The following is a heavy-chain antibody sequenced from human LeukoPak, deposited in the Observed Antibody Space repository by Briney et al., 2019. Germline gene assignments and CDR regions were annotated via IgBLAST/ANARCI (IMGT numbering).Heavy chain of an antibody. J-gene: IGHJ4*02. CDR3: AKGTGDTAYYFDF. CDR1: GFTFSDYW. Sequence: GGSLRLSCATSGFTFSDYWMTWVRQAPGKGLEWLADIKGDGSKQYYVDSMKGRFTISRDNTKNSLYLQMNSLRAEDTAIYYCAKGTGDTAYYFDFWGQGVLVTVSS. CDR2: IKGDGSKQ. V-gene: IGHV3-7*03. D-gene: IGHD7-27*01.